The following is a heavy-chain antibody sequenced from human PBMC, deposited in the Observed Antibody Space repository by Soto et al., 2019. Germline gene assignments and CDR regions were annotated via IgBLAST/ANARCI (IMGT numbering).Heavy chain of an antibody. Sequence: SETLSITCTVCGGCINSYYWSWIRQPPGKRLEWIGYIYYSGTTKYAPSLNGRVTISVDTSKRQFSLRLTSVTAADTGGFYCAGREFSSSAFYDYYYAMDVWGQGTTVTVSS. CDR3: AGREFSSSAFYDYYYAMDV. J-gene: IGHJ6*02. D-gene: IGHD6-6*01. CDR1: GGCINSYY. CDR2: IYYSGTT. V-gene: IGHV4-59*12.